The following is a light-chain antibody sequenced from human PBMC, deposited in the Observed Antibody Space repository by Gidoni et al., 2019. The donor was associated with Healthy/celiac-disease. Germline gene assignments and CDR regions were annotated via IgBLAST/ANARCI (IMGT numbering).Light chain of an antibody. CDR2: DAS. CDR1: QSSSSW. CDR3: QQYNSYSP. J-gene: IGKJ1*01. Sequence: DIQMTQSPSTLSASVGDRVTITCRASQSSSSWLAWYKQKPVKAPKLLIYDASSLESGVPSRFSASGSGTEFTLTISSLQPDDFATYYCQQYNSYSPFGQXTKVEIK. V-gene: IGKV1-5*01.